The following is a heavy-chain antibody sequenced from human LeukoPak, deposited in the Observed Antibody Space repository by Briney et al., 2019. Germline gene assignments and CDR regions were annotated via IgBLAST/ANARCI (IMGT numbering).Heavy chain of an antibody. CDR2: ISAYNGNT. V-gene: IGHV1-18*01. J-gene: IGHJ6*02. CDR3: ARVSNYYDSSGPQVYYYYGMDV. Sequence: GASVKVSCKASGYTFTSYGISWVRQAPGQGLEWMGWISAYNGNTNYAQKLQGRVTMTTDTSTSTAYMELRSLRSDDTAAYYCARVSNYYDSSGPQVYYYYGMDVWGQGTTVTVSS. D-gene: IGHD3-22*01. CDR1: GYTFTSYG.